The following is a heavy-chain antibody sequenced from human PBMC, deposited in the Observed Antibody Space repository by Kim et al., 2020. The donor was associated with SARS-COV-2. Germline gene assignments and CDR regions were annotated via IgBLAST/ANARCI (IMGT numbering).Heavy chain of an antibody. Sequence: SETLSLTCTVSGGSISSGGYYWSWIRQHPGKGLEWIGYIYYSGSTYYNPSLKSRVTISVDTSKNQFSLKLSSVTAADTAVYYCARDRRQYSSSQNYYYGMDVWGQGTTVTVSS. CDR3: ARDRRQYSSSQNYYYGMDV. CDR1: GGSISSGGYY. V-gene: IGHV4-31*03. J-gene: IGHJ6*02. D-gene: IGHD6-6*01. CDR2: IYYSGST.